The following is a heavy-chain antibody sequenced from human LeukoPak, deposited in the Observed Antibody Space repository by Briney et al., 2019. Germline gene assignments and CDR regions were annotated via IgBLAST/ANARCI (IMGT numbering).Heavy chain of an antibody. D-gene: IGHD4-17*01. CDR3: AGGQTTVTN. V-gene: IGHV3-7*03. Sequence: PGGSLRLSCAASGFTFSSYWMSWVRQAPGKGREWVANIKQDGSEKYYVDSVKGRFTISRDNAKNSLYLQMNSLRAEDTAVYFCAGGQTTVTNWGQGTLVTVSS. CDR2: IKQDGSEK. J-gene: IGHJ4*02. CDR1: GFTFSSYW.